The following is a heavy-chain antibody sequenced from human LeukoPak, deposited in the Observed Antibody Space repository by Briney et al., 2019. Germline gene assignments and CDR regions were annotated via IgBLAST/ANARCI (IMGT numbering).Heavy chain of an antibody. V-gene: IGHV3-74*01. J-gene: IGHJ4*02. Sequence: GGSLRLSCAASGFTFSSYWMHWVRQAPGKGLVWVSRINSDGSSTSYADSVKGRFTISRDNAKNTLYLQMNSLRAEDTAVYYCARDKEDILTGYYASLGYWGQGTLVTVSS. D-gene: IGHD3-9*01. CDR2: INSDGSST. CDR3: ARDKEDILTGYYASLGY. CDR1: GFTFSSYW.